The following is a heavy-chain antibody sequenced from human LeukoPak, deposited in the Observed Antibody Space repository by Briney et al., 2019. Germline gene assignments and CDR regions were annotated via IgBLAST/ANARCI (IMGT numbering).Heavy chain of an antibody. D-gene: IGHD3-3*01. J-gene: IGHJ3*02. Sequence: SETLSLTCTVSGESISGFYWTWIRQPPGKGLGWIGYIYYSGSTNYNPSLKSRVTISVDTSKNQFSLKLSSVTAADTAVYYCARRTYDLWSGDYTGAFDIWGQGTMVTVSS. V-gene: IGHV4-59*01. CDR2: IYYSGST. CDR1: GESISGFY. CDR3: ARRTYDLWSGDYTGAFDI.